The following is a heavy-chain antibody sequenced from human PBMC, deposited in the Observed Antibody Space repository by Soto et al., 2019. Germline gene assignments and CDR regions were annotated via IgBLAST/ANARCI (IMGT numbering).Heavy chain of an antibody. V-gene: IGHV3-23*01. J-gene: IGHJ4*02. CDR2: ISGSDGKT. CDR1: GFSFASFA. Sequence: LRLSCTPSGFSFASFAMTWVRQAPGKGLEWVATISGSDGKTYYADSVKGRFSISRDTSRNNLYLPMNSLRADDTAIYYCAKWSYLDYWGQGTRVTGSS. CDR3: AKWSYLDY. D-gene: IGHD3-3*01.